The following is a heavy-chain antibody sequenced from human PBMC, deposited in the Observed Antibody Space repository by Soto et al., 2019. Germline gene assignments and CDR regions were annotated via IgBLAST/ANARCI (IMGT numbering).Heavy chain of an antibody. D-gene: IGHD3-22*01. CDR3: ARVESVYYYDSSGYFDY. V-gene: IGHV4-59*01. Sequence: QVQLQESGPGLVKPSETLSLTCTVSGGSISSYYWSWIRQPPGKGLEWIGDIYYSGSTNYNPSLKSRVTISVDTSKNQFSLKLSSVTAADTAVYYCARVESVYYYDSSGYFDYWGQGTLVTVSS. CDR2: IYYSGST. CDR1: GGSISSYY. J-gene: IGHJ4*02.